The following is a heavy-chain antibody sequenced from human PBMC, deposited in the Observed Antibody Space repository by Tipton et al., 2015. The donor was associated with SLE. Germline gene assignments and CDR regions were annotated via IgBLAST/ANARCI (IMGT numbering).Heavy chain of an antibody. Sequence: TLSLTCAVSGGSISSNNWWTWVRQSPGKGLEWIGGIYHSGDTNYNPSLESRVTISLDKSKNQVSLKLISMTAADTAVYFCARDPRGVATAGSLDYWGQGTLVTVSS. D-gene: IGHD6-13*01. J-gene: IGHJ4*02. V-gene: IGHV4-4*01. CDR3: ARDPRGVATAGSLDY. CDR1: GGSISSNNW. CDR2: IYHSGDT.